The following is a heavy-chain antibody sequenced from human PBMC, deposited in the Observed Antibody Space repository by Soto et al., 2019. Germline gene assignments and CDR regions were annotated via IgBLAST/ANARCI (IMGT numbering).Heavy chain of an antibody. D-gene: IGHD5-18*01. V-gene: IGHV3-30*18. CDR3: DKDLDRYGVASFDIDA. CDR1: GFTFNSHG. J-gene: IGHJ5*02. CDR2: ISYLGEDK. Sequence: QVQLVESGGGVVQPGKSLRLSCATSGFTFNSHGMHWVRQAPGKGLEWVAVISYLGEDKYNADSVKGRFTISRDNSKNTWYLQMNKLSSKDTAVYYCDKDLDRYGVASFDIDAWGQGTLVTVSS.